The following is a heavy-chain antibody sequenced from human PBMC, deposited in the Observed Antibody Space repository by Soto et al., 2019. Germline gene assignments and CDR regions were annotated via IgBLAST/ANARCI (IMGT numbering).Heavy chain of an antibody. D-gene: IGHD2-2*02. CDR2: IYYSGST. Sequence: SETPSLTCTVSGGSISSYYWSWIRQPPGKGLEWIGYIYYSGSTNYNPSLKSRVTISVDTSKNQFSLKLSSVTAADTVVYYCARALHCSSTSCYIRGGPYNWFDPWGQGTLVTVSS. CDR3: ARALHCSSTSCYIRGGPYNWFDP. CDR1: GGSISSYY. J-gene: IGHJ5*02. V-gene: IGHV4-59*01.